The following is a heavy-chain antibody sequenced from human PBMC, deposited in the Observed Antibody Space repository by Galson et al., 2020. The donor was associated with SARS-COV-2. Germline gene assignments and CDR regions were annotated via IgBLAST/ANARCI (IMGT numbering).Heavy chain of an antibody. Sequence: GGSLRLSCAAYGFPFSSSPMHCVRQLPAKGLEWVSVISFDGSNVYYADSVKGRFTISRDNSKNTLYLQMNSLRLEDTGVYFCARLTRGSFDIWGQGTMGTVSS. V-gene: IGHV3-30*04. J-gene: IGHJ3*02. CDR3: ARLTRGSFDI. D-gene: IGHD3-10*01. CDR2: ISFDGSNV. CDR1: GFPFSSSP.